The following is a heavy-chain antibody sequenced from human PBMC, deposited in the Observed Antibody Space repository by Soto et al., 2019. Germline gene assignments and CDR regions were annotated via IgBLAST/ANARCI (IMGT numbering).Heavy chain of an antibody. Sequence: EVQLLESGGGLVQPGGSLRLSCAASGFKFNEYAISWVRQTPGKGLQWVASYGGGDDDRYHADSVKGRFTMSRGNSKITVSLQMNSLKAEYTSIYYFAKGRMIYNSVWDAFDIWGRGTRVTVSS. CDR3: AKGRMIYNSVWDAFDI. J-gene: IGHJ3*02. CDR2: YGGGDDDR. D-gene: IGHD1-20*01. CDR1: GFKFNEYA. V-gene: IGHV3-23*01.